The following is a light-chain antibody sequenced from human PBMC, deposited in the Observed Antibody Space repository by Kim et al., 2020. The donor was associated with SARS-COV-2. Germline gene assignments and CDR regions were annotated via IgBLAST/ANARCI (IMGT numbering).Light chain of an antibody. CDR2: GAS. J-gene: IGKJ4*01. V-gene: IGKV3-20*01. Sequence: SSGERGTLSGRASQSVSNSYLAWYQQKPGQAPRLLIYGASSRATGIPDRFSGSGSGTDFTFSISRLEPEDFAVYYCQQYGSSPLTFGGGTKVDIK. CDR1: QSVSNSY. CDR3: QQYGSSPLT.